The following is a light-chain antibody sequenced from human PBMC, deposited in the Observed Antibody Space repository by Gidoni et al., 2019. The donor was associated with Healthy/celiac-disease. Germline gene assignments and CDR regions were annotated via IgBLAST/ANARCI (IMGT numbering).Light chain of an antibody. J-gene: IGKJ4*01. CDR3: QQSNS. CDR1: QGISSY. Sequence: DIQLTQSPSFLSASVGDRVTITCRASQGISSYLAWYQQKPGKAPKLLIYAASTLQSGVPSRFSGSGSGTEFTLTISSLQHEDFATYYCQQSNSFGGGTKVEIK. V-gene: IGKV1-9*01. CDR2: AAS.